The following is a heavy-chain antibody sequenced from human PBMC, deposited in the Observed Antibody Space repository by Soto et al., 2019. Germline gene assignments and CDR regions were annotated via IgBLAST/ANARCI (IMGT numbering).Heavy chain of an antibody. Sequence: EVQLVESGGGLVQPGGSLRLSCAASGFTFSSYWMHWLRQAPGKGLVWVSRINTDGRSTSYADSVKRRFTISIDNAKNTLYLQMNSLRAEDTAVYYCARGGVGSYHFDFWGQGTLVTVSA. CDR1: GFTFSSYW. J-gene: IGHJ4*02. D-gene: IGHD1-26*01. CDR2: INTDGRST. CDR3: ARGGVGSYHFDF. V-gene: IGHV3-74*01.